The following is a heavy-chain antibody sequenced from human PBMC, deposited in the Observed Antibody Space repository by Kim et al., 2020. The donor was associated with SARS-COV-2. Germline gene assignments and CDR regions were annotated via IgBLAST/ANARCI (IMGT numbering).Heavy chain of an antibody. CDR3: ARVPIAVAGTYDY. V-gene: IGHV1-3*01. CDR2: INAGNGNT. CDR1: GYTFTSYA. D-gene: IGHD6-19*01. J-gene: IGHJ4*02. Sequence: ASVKVSCKASGYTFTSYAMHWVRQAPGQRLEWMGWINAGNGNTKYSQKFQGRVTITRDTSASTAYMELSSLRSEDTAVYYCARVPIAVAGTYDYWGQGTLVTVSS.